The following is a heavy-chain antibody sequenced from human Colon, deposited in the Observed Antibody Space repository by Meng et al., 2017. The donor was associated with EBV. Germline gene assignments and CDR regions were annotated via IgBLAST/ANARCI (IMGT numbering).Heavy chain of an antibody. J-gene: IGHJ4*02. CDR1: GYTFSSYG. CDR2: ISTYNDNP. V-gene: IGHV1-18*01. CDR3: ARDLWPHIVVVTAPSEF. D-gene: IGHD2-21*02. Sequence: QCPRGPSGAEVKRPGASLKVSCKASGYTFSSYGFTWVRQAPGQGLEWLGWISTYNDNPKYAQKVQGRVTMTADTSTSTAYMELRSLTSDDTAVYYCARDLWPHIVVVTAPSEFWGQGTLVTVSS.